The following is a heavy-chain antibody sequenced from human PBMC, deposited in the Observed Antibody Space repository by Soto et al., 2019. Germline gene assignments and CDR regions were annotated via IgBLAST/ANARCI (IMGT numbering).Heavy chain of an antibody. Sequence: SETLSLTCTVSGGSISSGDYYWGWIRQPPGKGLEWIGYIYYSGSTYYNPSLKSRVTISVDTSKNQFSLKLSSVTAADTAVYYCARGVVDPGLGADFDYWGQGTLVTAPQ. D-gene: IGHD3-16*01. V-gene: IGHV4-30-4*01. CDR1: GGSISSGDYY. J-gene: IGHJ4*02. CDR2: IYYSGST. CDR3: ARGVVDPGLGADFDY.